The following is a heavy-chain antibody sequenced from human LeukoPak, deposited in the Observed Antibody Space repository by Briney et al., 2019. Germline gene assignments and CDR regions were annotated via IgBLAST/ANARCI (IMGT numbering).Heavy chain of an antibody. V-gene: IGHV3-74*01. J-gene: IGHJ4*02. CDR2: INTDGSTT. D-gene: IGHD4/OR15-4a*01. Sequence: GGSLRLSCAASGFTFSSYGMHWVRQAPGKGLVWVSRINTDGSTTNYADSVKGRFTISRDNAKNTLYLQMNSLRVEDTAVYYCARDLDYKLDYWGQGTLVTVSS. CDR1: GFTFSSYG. CDR3: ARDLDYKLDY.